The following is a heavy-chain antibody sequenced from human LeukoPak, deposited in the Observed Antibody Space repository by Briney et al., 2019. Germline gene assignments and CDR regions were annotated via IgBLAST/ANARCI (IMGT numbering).Heavy chain of an antibody. D-gene: IGHD3-10*01. CDR1: GGTFSSYA. CDR2: INPNSGGT. Sequence: GASVKVSCKASGGTFSSYAISWVRQAPGQGLEWMGWINPNSGGTNYAQKFQGRVTMTRDTSISTAYMELSRLRSDDTAVYYCAREVPIGDPGMDVWGKGTTVTVSS. J-gene: IGHJ6*03. V-gene: IGHV1-2*02. CDR3: AREVPIGDPGMDV.